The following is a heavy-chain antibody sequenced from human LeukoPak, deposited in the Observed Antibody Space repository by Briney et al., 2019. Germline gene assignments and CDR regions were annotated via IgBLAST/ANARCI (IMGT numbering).Heavy chain of an antibody. CDR2: IYYSGST. Sequence: SETLSLTCTVSGGSISSSSYYWGWTRQPPGTGLEWIGSIYYSGSTYYNPSLKSRVTISVDTSKNQFSLKLSSVTAADTAVYYCARRRIQLWPHYFDYWGQGTLVTVSS. D-gene: IGHD5-18*01. CDR3: ARRRIQLWPHYFDY. J-gene: IGHJ4*02. CDR1: GGSISSSSYY. V-gene: IGHV4-39*01.